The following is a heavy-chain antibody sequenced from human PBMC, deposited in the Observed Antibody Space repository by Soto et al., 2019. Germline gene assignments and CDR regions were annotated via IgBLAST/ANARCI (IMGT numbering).Heavy chain of an antibody. CDR1: GFTFSSYA. Sequence: QVQLVESGGGVVQPGRSLRLSRAASGFTFSSYAMHWVRQAPGKGLEWVAVISYDGSNKYYADSVKGRFTISRDNSKNTLYLQMNSLRAEDTAVYYCARDNTVTTSDAFDIWGQGTMVTVSS. V-gene: IGHV3-30-3*01. CDR2: ISYDGSNK. CDR3: ARDNTVTTSDAFDI. J-gene: IGHJ3*02. D-gene: IGHD4-17*01.